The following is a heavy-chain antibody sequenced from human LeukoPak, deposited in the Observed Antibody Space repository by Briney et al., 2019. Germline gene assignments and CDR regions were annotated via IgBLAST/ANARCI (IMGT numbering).Heavy chain of an antibody. CDR2: IYSGGST. J-gene: IGHJ6*02. D-gene: IGHD2-15*01. CDR1: GFTVSSNY. V-gene: IGHV3-53*01. CDR3: ARLGGDYYYGMDV. Sequence: GGSLRLSCAASGFTVSSNYMNWVRQAPGKGLEWVSVIYSGGSTYYADSVKGRFTISRDNSKNTVSLQMNSLRAEDTAVYYCARLGGDYYYGMDVWGQGTTVTVSS.